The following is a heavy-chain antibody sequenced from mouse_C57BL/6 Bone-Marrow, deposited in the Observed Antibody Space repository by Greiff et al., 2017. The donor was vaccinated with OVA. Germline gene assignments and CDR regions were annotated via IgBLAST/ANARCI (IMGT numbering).Heavy chain of an antibody. CDR1: GFTFSSYA. D-gene: IGHD2-10*01. CDR2: ISSGGDYI. J-gene: IGHJ4*01. V-gene: IGHV5-9-1*02. CDR3: TRAPYYGKYYYAMDY. Sequence: EVKLVESGEGLVKPGGSLKLSCAASGFTFSSYAMSWVRQTPEKRLEWVAYISSGGDYIYYADTVKGRFTISRDNARNTLYLQMSSLKSEDTAMYYCTRAPYYGKYYYAMDYWGQGTSVTVSS.